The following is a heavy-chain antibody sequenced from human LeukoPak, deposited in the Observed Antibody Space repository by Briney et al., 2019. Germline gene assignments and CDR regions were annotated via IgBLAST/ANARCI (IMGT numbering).Heavy chain of an antibody. CDR2: VYYTGAS. CDR1: GLTFSSYA. J-gene: IGHJ4*02. V-gene: IGHV4-39*07. CDR3: ARGAPPQN. Sequence: GSLRLSCAASGLTFSSYAMSWVRQPPGKGLEWIGSVYYTGASYYNPSLKSRVTISIDTSKNHFSLNLTSVTAADTAVYYCARGAPPQNWGQGALVTVSS.